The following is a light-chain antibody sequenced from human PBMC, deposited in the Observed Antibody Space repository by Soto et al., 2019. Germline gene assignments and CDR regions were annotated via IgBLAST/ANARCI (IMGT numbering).Light chain of an antibody. CDR3: SSHGGSSPFYV. CDR2: EVS. J-gene: IGLJ1*01. V-gene: IGLV2-14*01. CDR1: SSDVGAYNY. Sequence: QSALTQPASVSASPGQSITISCTGTSSDVGAYNYVSWYQQHPGKVPKLIIHEVSNRPSGVSNRFSGSKSGNTASLTISGLQTEDEADYYCSSHGGSSPFYVFGTGTKLTVL.